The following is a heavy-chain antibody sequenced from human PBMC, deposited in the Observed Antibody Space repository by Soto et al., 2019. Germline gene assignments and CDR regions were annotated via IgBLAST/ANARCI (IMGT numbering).Heavy chain of an antibody. CDR2: ISYDGIST. V-gene: IGHV3-30*04. J-gene: IGHJ2*01. CDR3: AREHVGLDWYLDL. Sequence: GRGLEWVAVISYDGISTHYADSVKGRFTVSRDNSKNTLYLQMNSLRAEDTAVYNCAREHVGLDWYLDLRGRGPLLTVSS.